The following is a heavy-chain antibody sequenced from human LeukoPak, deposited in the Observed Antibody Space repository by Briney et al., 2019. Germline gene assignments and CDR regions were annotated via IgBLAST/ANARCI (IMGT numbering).Heavy chain of an antibody. CDR1: GYTFTGYY. V-gene: IGHV1-2*02. J-gene: IGHJ5*02. CDR3: ARGGELLRSSWFDP. D-gene: IGHD1-26*01. Sequence: ASVKVSCKASGYTFTGYYMHWVRQAPGQGGEWMGWINPNSGGTNYAQKFQGRVTITRDTSISTAYMELSRLRSDDTAVYYCARGGELLRSSWFDPWGQGTLVTVSS. CDR2: INPNSGGT.